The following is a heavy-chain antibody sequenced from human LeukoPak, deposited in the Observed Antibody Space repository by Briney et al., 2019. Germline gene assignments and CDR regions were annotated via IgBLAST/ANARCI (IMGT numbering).Heavy chain of an antibody. D-gene: IGHD7-27*01. J-gene: IGHJ3*02. V-gene: IGHV1-69*05. CDR1: GGTFSSYA. Sequence: ASVKVSCKASGGTFSSYAISWVRQAPGQGLEWMGGIIPIFGTANYAQKFQGRVTITTDESTSTAYMELSSLRSEDTAVYYCASYLGIAAAFDIWGQGTMVTVSS. CDR3: ASYLGIAAAFDI. CDR2: IIPIFGTA.